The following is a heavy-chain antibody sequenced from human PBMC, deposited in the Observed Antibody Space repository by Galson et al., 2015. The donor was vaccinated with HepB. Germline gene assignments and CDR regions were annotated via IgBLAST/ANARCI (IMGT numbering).Heavy chain of an antibody. CDR3: ATSLMGAMDLYDN. V-gene: IGHV5-51*01. D-gene: IGHD1-26*01. CDR1: GYSFISYW. J-gene: IGHJ4*02. CDR2: MYPGDSDV. Sequence: QSGAEVKKPGESLKISCKASGYSFISYWVAWVRQMPGKGLEWMGIMYPGDSDVRYSPSFRGQVTISADNAISTAYLQWSSLRASDTAMYYCATSLMGAMDLYDNWGQGTLVTVSP.